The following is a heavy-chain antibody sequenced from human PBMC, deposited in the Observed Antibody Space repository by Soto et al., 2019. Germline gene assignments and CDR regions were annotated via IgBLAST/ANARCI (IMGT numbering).Heavy chain of an antibody. D-gene: IGHD4-17*01. J-gene: IGHJ4*02. Sequence: VGSLRLSCAASGFTFSSYAMHWVRQAPGKGLEWVAVISYDGSNKYYADSVKGRFTISRDNSKNTLYLQMNSLRAEDTAVYYCARSTTVTTNFDYWGQGTLVTVSS. CDR3: ARSTTVTTNFDY. V-gene: IGHV3-30-3*01. CDR1: GFTFSSYA. CDR2: ISYDGSNK.